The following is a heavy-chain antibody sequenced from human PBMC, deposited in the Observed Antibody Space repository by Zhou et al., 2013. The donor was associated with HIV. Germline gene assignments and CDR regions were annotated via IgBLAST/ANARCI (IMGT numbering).Heavy chain of an antibody. V-gene: IGHV1-69*04. D-gene: IGHD3-22*01. CDR1: GGTFSSYA. Sequence: QVQLVQSGAEVKKPGSSVKVSCKASGGTFSSYAISWVRQAPGQGLEWMGRIIPILGIANYAQKFQGRVTITADKSTSTAYMELSSLRSEDTAVYYCARDRYYDSSGKGAFDIWGQGTMVTVSS. J-gene: IGHJ3*02. CDR3: ARDRYYDSSGKGAFDI. CDR2: IIPILGIA.